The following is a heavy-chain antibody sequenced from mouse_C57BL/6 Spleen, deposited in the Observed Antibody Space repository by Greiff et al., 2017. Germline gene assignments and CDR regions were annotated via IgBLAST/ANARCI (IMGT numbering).Heavy chain of an antibody. Sequence: QVQLQQPGAELVKPGASVKLSCKASGYTFTSYWMHWVKQRPGQGLEWIGMIHPNSGSTNYNEKFKSKATLTVDKSSSTAYMQLSSLTSEDSAVYYCARTYYGSSGYFDYWGQGTTLTVSS. D-gene: IGHD1-1*01. CDR3: ARTYYGSSGYFDY. CDR2: IHPNSGST. J-gene: IGHJ2*01. V-gene: IGHV1-64*01. CDR1: GYTFTSYW.